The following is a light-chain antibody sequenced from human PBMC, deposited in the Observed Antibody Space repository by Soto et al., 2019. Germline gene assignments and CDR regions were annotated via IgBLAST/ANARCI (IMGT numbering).Light chain of an antibody. CDR2: GAS. J-gene: IGKJ2*01. CDR1: QSVSSSS. CDR3: QQYGSSPMYT. Sequence: EIVLTQSPGTLSLSPGERATLSCRASQSVSSSSLAWYQQKPGQAPRLLIYGASSRSTGIPDRFSGSGSWTDFTLTIRRLEPEDFAVYYCQQYGSSPMYTFGQGTKLELK. V-gene: IGKV3-20*01.